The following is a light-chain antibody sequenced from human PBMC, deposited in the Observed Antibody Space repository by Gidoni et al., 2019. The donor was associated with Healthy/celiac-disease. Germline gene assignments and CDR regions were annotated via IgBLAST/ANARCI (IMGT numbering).Light chain of an antibody. V-gene: IGKV1-5*01. CDR2: DAS. CDR1: QSISSW. Sequence: GDRVTITCRASQSISSWLAWYQQKPGKAPKLLIYDASSLESGVPSRFSGSGSGTEFTLTISSLQPDDFATYYCQQYNSYEGTFXXXTKVEIK. J-gene: IGKJ1*01. CDR3: QQYNSYEGT.